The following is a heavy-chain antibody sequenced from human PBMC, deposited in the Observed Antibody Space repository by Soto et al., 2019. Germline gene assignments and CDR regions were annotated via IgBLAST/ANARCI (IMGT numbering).Heavy chain of an antibody. V-gene: IGHV2-5*02. CDR3: ARGDSTGYYPY. CDR2: IYWDDDK. Sequence: QITLKESGPPLVKPTQTLTLTCTFSGFSLSTSGVGVGWIRQPPGKALEWLALIYWDDDKRHSPSLKSRLTITKDTSKNQVVLTMTNMDPVDTATYYCARGDSTGYYPYWGQGTLVTVSS. CDR1: GFSLSTSGVG. D-gene: IGHD3-22*01. J-gene: IGHJ4*02.